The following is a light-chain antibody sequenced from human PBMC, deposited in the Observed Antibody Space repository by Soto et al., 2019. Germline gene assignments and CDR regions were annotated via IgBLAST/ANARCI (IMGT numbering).Light chain of an antibody. CDR3: QQYNNWPYT. J-gene: IGKJ2*01. V-gene: IGKV3-15*01. Sequence: EIVMTQSPATLSVSPGERATLSCRASQSVSSNLAWYQQKPGQAPRPLIYGASTRATGIQARFSGSGSGTEFTLTLSSLQSEDFAVYYCQQYNNWPYTFGQGTKLEIK. CDR1: QSVSSN. CDR2: GAS.